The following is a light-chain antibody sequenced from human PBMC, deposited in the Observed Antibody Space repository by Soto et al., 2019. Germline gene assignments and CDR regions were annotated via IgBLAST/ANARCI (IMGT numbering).Light chain of an antibody. J-gene: IGKJ4*01. CDR2: GAS. CDR1: QSVTSRY. CDR3: QQYGGSPT. Sequence: EIVLTESPGTLSLSPGERATLSCRASQSVTSRYLAWYQQKPGQDPRRLLPGASSSATGIPDRFSGSGSARDFTLTINRLEPEDLVVYYCQQYGGSPTFGGGTQVEI. V-gene: IGKV3-20*01.